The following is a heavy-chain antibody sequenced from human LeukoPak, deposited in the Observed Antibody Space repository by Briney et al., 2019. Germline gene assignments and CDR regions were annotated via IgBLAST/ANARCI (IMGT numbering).Heavy chain of an antibody. J-gene: IGHJ4*02. CDR3: ARDIQYSSGWYNDFDY. V-gene: IGHV3-11*04. CDR1: GFSFSDHY. CDR2: ISGSGSTI. D-gene: IGHD6-19*01. Sequence: GGSLRLSCAASGFSFSDHYMSWIRQAPGKGLEWVSYISGSGSTIYYADSVKDRFTISRDNAQNSLYLRLSSLRAEDTAVYYCARDIQYSSGWYNDFDYWGQGTLVTVSS.